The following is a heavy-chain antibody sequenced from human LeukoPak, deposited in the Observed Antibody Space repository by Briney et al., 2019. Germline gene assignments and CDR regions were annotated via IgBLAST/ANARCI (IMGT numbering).Heavy chain of an antibody. J-gene: IGHJ4*02. CDR1: GGSISSYY. D-gene: IGHD6-13*01. Sequence: SETLSLTCTVSGGSISSYYWSWIRQPPGKGLEWIGYIYYSGSTNYNPSLKSRVTISVDTSKNQFSLKLSSVTAADTAVYYCARDTNILDYSSSWPRFFDYWGQGTLVTVSS. CDR3: ARDTNILDYSSSWPRFFDY. CDR2: IYYSGST. V-gene: IGHV4-59*01.